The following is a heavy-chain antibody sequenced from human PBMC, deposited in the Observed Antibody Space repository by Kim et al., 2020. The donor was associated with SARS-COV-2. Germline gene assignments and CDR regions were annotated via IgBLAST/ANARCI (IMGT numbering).Heavy chain of an antibody. D-gene: IGHD6-13*01. CDR3: ARDSASGWDY. J-gene: IGHJ4*02. CDR1: GFTFSTYW. V-gene: IGHV3-7*01. Sequence: GGSLRLSCVASGFTFSTYWMTWVRQVPGKGLEWVANIKQDGSQKYYVDSVRGRFTISKDNTKNSVFLQMSALRAEDTAVYYCARDSASGWDYWGQGTLVT. CDR2: IKQDGSQK.